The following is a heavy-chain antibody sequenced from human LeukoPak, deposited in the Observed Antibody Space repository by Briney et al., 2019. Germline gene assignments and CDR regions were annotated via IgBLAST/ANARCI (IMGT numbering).Heavy chain of an antibody. Sequence: TASETPSLTCAVYGGSFSGYYWSWIRQPPGKGLEWIGEINHSGSTNYNPSLKSRVTISVDTSKNQFSLKLSSVTAADTAVYYCARYATVTSNYDYWGQGTLVTVSS. CDR1: GGSFSGYY. CDR2: INHSGST. CDR3: ARYATVTSNYDY. J-gene: IGHJ4*02. V-gene: IGHV4-34*01. D-gene: IGHD4-17*01.